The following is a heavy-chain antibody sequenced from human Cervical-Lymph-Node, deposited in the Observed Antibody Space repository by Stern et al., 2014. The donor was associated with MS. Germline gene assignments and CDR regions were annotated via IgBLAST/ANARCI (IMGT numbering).Heavy chain of an antibody. CDR3: ARDHDILTRGDYYYGMDV. D-gene: IGHD3-9*01. CDR1: GFTFSSYW. Sequence: EVQLVESGGGLVQPGGSLRISCEASGFTFSSYWMSWVRQAPGKGLEWVANIKQDGNEKYYVDSVKGRFTISRDNAKNSLYLQMNSLRAEDTAVYYCARDHDILTRGDYYYGMDVWGQGTTVTVSS. CDR2: IKQDGNEK. J-gene: IGHJ6*02. V-gene: IGHV3-7*01.